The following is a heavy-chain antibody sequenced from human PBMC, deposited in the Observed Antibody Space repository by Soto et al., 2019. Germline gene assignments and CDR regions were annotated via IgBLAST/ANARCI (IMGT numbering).Heavy chain of an antibody. CDR2: INAGTGNT. CDR3: ARGGGIVVVTAPYDL. Sequence: SSVKVSCKASGYTFTSYAMHWVRQAPGQRLEWMGWINAGTGNTKYSQKFQGRVTITSDTSATTPSPERRSLRSEDTVVYYCARGGGIVVVTAPYDLWGQGTLVTVSS. CDR1: GYTFTSYA. V-gene: IGHV1-3*01. J-gene: IGHJ4*02. D-gene: IGHD2-21*02.